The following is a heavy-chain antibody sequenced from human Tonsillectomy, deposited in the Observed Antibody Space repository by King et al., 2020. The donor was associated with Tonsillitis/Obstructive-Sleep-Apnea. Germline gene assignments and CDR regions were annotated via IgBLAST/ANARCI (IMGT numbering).Heavy chain of an antibody. Sequence: VQLQESGPGLVKPSQTLSLTCNVSGGSISSGGYYWSWIRQHPGKGLEWIGYIYFSGSTYYSPSLKSRVSISLVTSKNQISLKLSSVTAADTAVYYCARDRDVWQLGKYWYFDLWGRGTLVTVSS. CDR1: GGSISSGGYY. V-gene: IGHV4-31*03. D-gene: IGHD3-16*01. CDR3: ARDRDVWQLGKYWYFDL. J-gene: IGHJ2*01. CDR2: IYFSGST.